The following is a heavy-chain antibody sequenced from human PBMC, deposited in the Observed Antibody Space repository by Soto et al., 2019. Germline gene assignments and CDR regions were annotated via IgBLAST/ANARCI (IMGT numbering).Heavy chain of an antibody. J-gene: IGHJ4*02. V-gene: IGHV3-30-3*01. CDR2: ISVDGTKE. D-gene: IGHD5-12*01. Sequence: QVQLVESGGGVVQPGTSLRLSCVTSGFIFNNYALYWVRQAPGKGLEWVASISVDGTKENYADSVKGRCSISRDKSKNSLYLEMNSLKGEDAAVYYRAREVVDWQYFDYWAQVTLVTVSS. CDR1: GFIFNNYA. CDR3: AREVVDWQYFDY.